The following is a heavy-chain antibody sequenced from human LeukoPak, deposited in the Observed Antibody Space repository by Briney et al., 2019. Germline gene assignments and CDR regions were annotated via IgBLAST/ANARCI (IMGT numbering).Heavy chain of an antibody. CDR2: FDPEDGET. J-gene: IGHJ6*03. CDR1: GYTLTELS. CDR3: ATRVPAARYYYYYYTDV. V-gene: IGHV1-24*01. Sequence: ASVKVSCKVSGYTLTELSMHWVRQAPGKGLEWMGGFDPEDGETIYAQKLQGRVTMTEDTSTHTAYMELSSLRSEDTAVYYCATRVPAARYYYYYYTDVWGKGTTVTISS. D-gene: IGHD2-2*01.